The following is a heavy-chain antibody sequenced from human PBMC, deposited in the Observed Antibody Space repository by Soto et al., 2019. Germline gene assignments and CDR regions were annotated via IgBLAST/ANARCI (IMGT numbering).Heavy chain of an antibody. J-gene: IGHJ4*02. V-gene: IGHV1-69*13. CDR3: ARDQGYYYDSSGYVSAAKFDD. D-gene: IGHD3-22*01. CDR1: GGTFSSYA. CDR2: IIPIFGTA. Sequence: SVKVSCKASGGTFSSYAISWVRQAPGQGLEWMGGIIPIFGTANYAQKFQGRVTITADESTSTAYMELSSLRSEDTAVYYCARDQGYYYDSSGYVSAAKFDDWGQGTLVTVSS.